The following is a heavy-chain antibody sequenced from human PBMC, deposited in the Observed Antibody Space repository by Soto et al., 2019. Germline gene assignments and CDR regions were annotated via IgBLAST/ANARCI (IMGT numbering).Heavy chain of an antibody. CDR1: GYTFTGYY. D-gene: IGHD1-26*01. CDR2: INPNSGDT. Sequence: SVKVSCKASGYTFTGYYVHWVRQAPGQGLAWMGLINPNSGDTYLAQRFQGRVTMNRDTSIGTAYMELRGLTSVDTAEYYCAKGGAIVAAGTRVYLYNAMDVWGQGTTVT. V-gene: IGHV1-2*02. CDR3: AKGGAIVAAGTRVYLYNAMDV. J-gene: IGHJ6*02.